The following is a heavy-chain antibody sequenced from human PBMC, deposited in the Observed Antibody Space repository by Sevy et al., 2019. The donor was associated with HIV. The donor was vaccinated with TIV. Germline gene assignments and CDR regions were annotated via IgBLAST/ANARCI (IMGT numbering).Heavy chain of an antibody. Sequence: GGSLRLSCAASGFTFGNHAIHWVRQAPGKGLEWVAIISFDGRNEHYAGSVKGRFTISRDNSKKTVYLQMTNLRSEDAAVYYCARDHCTDGVCFRSGYFDYWGQGTLATVSS. CDR1: GFTFGNHA. CDR3: ARDHCTDGVCFRSGYFDY. J-gene: IGHJ4*01. CDR2: ISFDGRNE. D-gene: IGHD2-8*01. V-gene: IGHV3-30*04.